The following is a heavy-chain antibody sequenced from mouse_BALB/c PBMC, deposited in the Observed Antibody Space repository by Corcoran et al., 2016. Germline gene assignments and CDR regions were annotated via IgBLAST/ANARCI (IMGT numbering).Heavy chain of an antibody. Sequence: EVQLQQYGPELVKPGASVKISCRTSGYTFTEYTMHWVKQSHGKSLEWSGGINPNNGGTSYNQKFKGKATLTVDKSSSTAYMELRSLTSEDSAVYYCARELWYFDYWGQGTTLTVSS. CDR2: INPNNGGT. CDR1: GYTFTEYT. J-gene: IGHJ2*01. CDR3: ARELWYFDY. V-gene: IGHV1-18*01. D-gene: IGHD1-1*02.